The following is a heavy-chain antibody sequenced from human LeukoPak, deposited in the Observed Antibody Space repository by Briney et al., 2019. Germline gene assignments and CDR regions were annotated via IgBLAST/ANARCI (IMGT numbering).Heavy chain of an antibody. CDR3: ARDCGSTSCYDTPDFDY. J-gene: IGHJ4*02. V-gene: IGHV3-48*01. D-gene: IGHD2-2*01. CDR2: ISDYSNTI. Sequence: GGSLRLSCAASGYTFTSYSMNWVREAPGKGLEWVSYISDYSNTIYYADSVKGRFTISRDNANNSLYLQMNSLRAEDTAVYYCARDCGSTSCYDTPDFDYWGQGTLVTVSS. CDR1: GYTFTSYS.